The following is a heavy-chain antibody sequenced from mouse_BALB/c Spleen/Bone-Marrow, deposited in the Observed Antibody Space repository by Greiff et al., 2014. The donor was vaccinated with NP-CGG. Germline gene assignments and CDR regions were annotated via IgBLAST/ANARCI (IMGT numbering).Heavy chain of an antibody. D-gene: IGHD1-1*01. CDR3: ARDLYYYGFDY. J-gene: IGHJ2*01. CDR1: GFSLTDYG. V-gene: IGHV2-6-7*01. Sequence: VQLVESGPGLVAPSQSLPITCTVSGFSLTDYGVNWVRQPPGKNLEWLGMIWGDGSTDYNSALKSRLSISKDNSQSQVFLKMNSLETDDTARYYCARDLYYYGFDYWGQGTTLTVSS. CDR2: IWGDGST.